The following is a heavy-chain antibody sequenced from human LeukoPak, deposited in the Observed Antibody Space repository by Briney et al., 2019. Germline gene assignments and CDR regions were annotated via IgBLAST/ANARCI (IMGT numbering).Heavy chain of an antibody. CDR1: GFTFSSYS. CDR3: VLGGVDN. V-gene: IGHV3-48*04. CDR2: ISSSSSTV. J-gene: IGHJ4*02. D-gene: IGHD1-26*01. Sequence: GGSLRLSCAASGFTFSSYSMNWVRQAPGKGLEWVSYISSSSSTVYYADTVKGRFTVSRDNANNSLYLQMNSLRAEDTAVYYCVLGGVDNWGQGTLVTVSS.